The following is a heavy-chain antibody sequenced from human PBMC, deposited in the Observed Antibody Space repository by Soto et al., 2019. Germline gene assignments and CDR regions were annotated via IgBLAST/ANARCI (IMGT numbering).Heavy chain of an antibody. CDR2: IYHNGTT. J-gene: IGHJ4*02. CDR3: ARERYGGGEFDY. Sequence: SETLSLTCAVSGDSISRDGFSWNWIRQPPGKGLEWIAYIYHNGTTYYNPSLKSRVSISLDNSKNQISLKLSSVTAADTAVYYCARERYGGGEFDYWGQGALVTVSS. V-gene: IGHV4-30-2*01. D-gene: IGHD3-16*01. CDR1: GDSISRDGFS.